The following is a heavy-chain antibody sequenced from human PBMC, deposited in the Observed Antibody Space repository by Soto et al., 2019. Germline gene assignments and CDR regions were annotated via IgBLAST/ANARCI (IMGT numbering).Heavy chain of an antibody. CDR2: MNPNSGNT. D-gene: IGHD6-13*01. Sequence: ASVKVSCKASGYTFTSYDINWVRQATGQGLEWMGWMNPNSGNTGYAQKFQGRVTMTRNTSISTAYMELSSLRSEDTAVYYCASNLSSSWYEGQEAFYYYGMDVWGQGTTVTVS. CDR1: GYTFTSYD. J-gene: IGHJ6*02. V-gene: IGHV1-8*01. CDR3: ASNLSSSWYEGQEAFYYYGMDV.